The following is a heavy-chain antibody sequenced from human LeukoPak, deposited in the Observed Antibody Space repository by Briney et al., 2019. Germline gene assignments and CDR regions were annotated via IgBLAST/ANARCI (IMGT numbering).Heavy chain of an antibody. CDR2: ISTSSSYI. D-gene: IGHD1-26*01. V-gene: IGHV3-21*01. CDR1: GFTFSSYC. CDR3: ARDRTKWELWIHDAFDI. J-gene: IGHJ3*02. Sequence: KSGGSLRLSCAASGFTFSSYCMNWVRQAPGKGLEWVSFISTSSSYIHYADSVKGRFTISRDNAKNSLYLQMNSLRAEDTAVYYCARDRTKWELWIHDAFDIWGQGTMVTVSS.